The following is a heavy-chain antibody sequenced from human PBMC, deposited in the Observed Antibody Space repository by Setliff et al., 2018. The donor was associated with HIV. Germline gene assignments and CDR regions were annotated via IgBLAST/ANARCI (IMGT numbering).Heavy chain of an antibody. CDR3: ASGSYWTYYFDL. Sequence: SETLSLTCSVSGDSISSGGYYWSWIRQHPGKGLEWIGYINYSGNTYYTPSLASRVSISVDTSKNQFSLKLRSVSAADTAVYYCASGSYWTYYFDLRGQGILVTVSS. J-gene: IGHJ4*02. V-gene: IGHV4-31*03. CDR1: GDSISSGGYY. CDR2: INYSGNT. D-gene: IGHD1-26*01.